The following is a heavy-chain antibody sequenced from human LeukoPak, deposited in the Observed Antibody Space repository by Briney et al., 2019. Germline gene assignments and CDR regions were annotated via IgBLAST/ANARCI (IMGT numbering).Heavy chain of an antibody. CDR2: INPSGGST. CDR3: ARAPVSDYYGSGSYDY. J-gene: IGHJ4*02. D-gene: IGHD3-10*01. V-gene: IGHV1-46*01. Sequence: GASGKVSCKASGYTFTSCYMHWVRQAPGQGLEWMGIINPSGGSTGYAQKFQGRVTMTRDTSTSTVYMELSSLRSEDTAVYYCARAPVSDYYGSGSYDYWGQGTLVTVSS. CDR1: GYTFTSCY.